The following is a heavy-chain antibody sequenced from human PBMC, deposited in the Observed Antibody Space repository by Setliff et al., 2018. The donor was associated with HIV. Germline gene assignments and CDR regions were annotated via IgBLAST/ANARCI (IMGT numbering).Heavy chain of an antibody. CDR1: GYSLTELS. CDR3: ATGFGAVTDYAMDV. V-gene: IGHV1-24*01. D-gene: IGHD3-10*01. J-gene: IGHJ6*02. CDR2: FEPEYAET. Sequence: ASVKVSCKISGYSLTELSRHWVRQAPGKGLEWMGGFEPEYAETLYAQKFKGRVNMTVDTTTDTAYMDLSGLRPDDTAVYYCATGFGAVTDYAMDVWGQGTTVTVSS.